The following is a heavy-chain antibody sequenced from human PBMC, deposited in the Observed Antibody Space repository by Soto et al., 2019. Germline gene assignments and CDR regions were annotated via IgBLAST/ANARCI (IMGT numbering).Heavy chain of an antibody. Sequence: GASVKVSCKASGYTFTSYYMHWVRQAPGQGLEWMGIINPSGGSTSYAQKFQGRVTMTRDTSTSTVYMELSSLRSEDTAVYYCASGVGYCSGGSCPNMYWFDPWGQGTLVTVSS. CDR2: INPSGGST. J-gene: IGHJ5*02. D-gene: IGHD2-15*01. V-gene: IGHV1-46*03. CDR3: ASGVGYCSGGSCPNMYWFDP. CDR1: GYTFTSYY.